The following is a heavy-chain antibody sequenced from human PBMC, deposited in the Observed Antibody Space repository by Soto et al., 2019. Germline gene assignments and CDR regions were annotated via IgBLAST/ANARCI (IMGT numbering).Heavy chain of an antibody. CDR3: ARRDPRAIDS. J-gene: IGHJ5*01. V-gene: IGHV4-39*01. CDR1: GGSISRSSYY. CDR2: IYYSGST. Sequence: SETLSLTCSVSGGSISRSSYYWGWIRQPPGKGLEWIGSIYYSGSTYYNPSLKSRVAISMDTSKNQFSLKLDSVTAADTAVYFCARRDPRAIDSWGQGTLVTVSS.